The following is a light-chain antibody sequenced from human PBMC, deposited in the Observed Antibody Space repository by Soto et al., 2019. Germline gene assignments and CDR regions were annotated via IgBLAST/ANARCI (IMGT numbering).Light chain of an antibody. V-gene: IGKV3D-15*01. CDR1: HSVTTH. Sequence: EIVLTQSPDTLSLSPGARAPLSCWASHSVTTHLAWFQQGPGQTPRLLIYDASTRAPGIPARFSGSGSGTEFTLTISSLQSEDFAFYYCQQFHYWWTFGQGTKVDIK. CDR3: QQFHYWWT. J-gene: IGKJ1*01. CDR2: DAS.